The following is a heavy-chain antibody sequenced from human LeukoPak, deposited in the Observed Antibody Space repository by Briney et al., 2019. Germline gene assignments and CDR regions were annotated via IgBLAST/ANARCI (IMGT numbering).Heavy chain of an antibody. CDR3: ARDPYSGAYGDTYYYYMDV. D-gene: IGHD1-26*01. CDR1: GFTFDDYG. Sequence: GGSLRLSCATSGFTFDDYGMSWVRQAPGKGLEWVSGIDWNGGSTGYADSVKGRFTISRDNAKNSLYLQMNSLTAEDTAVYYCARDPYSGAYGDTYYYYMDVWGKGTTVTISS. V-gene: IGHV3-20*04. CDR2: IDWNGGST. J-gene: IGHJ6*03.